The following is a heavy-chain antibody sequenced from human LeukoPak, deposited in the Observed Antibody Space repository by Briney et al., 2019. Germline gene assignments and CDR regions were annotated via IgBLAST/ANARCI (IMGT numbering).Heavy chain of an antibody. CDR3: ARIGYRSSTSCYTRNTPSAWHV. V-gene: IGHV1-2*02. CDR2: INPNSGGT. CDR1: GYTFTGYY. D-gene: IGHD2-2*02. J-gene: IGHJ6*02. Sequence: ASVKVSCKASGYTFTGYYMHWVRQAPGQGLEWMGWINPNSGGTNYAQKFQGRVTMTRDTSISTAYMELSRLRSDDTAVYYCARIGYRSSTSCYTRNTPSAWHVWGQGTTVTVSS.